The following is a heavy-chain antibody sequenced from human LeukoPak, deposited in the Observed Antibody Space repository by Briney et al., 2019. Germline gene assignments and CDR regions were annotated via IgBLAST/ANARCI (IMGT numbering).Heavy chain of an antibody. CDR1: GFTLSTYW. V-gene: IGHV3-74*01. CDR2: ITPDGSIT. CDR3: VRAKNWNFDS. D-gene: IGHD1-1*01. Sequence: GGSLRRSCAASGFTLSTYWFHWVRQATGKGLVWVSRITPDGSITNYADSVKGRFTISRDNAKNTLYLQMNSLRDEDTAVYYCVRAKNWNFDSWGQGTLVTVSS. J-gene: IGHJ5*01.